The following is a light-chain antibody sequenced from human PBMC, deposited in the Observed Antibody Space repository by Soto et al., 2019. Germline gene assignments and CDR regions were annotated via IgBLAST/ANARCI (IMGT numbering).Light chain of an antibody. CDR2: LGS. Sequence: DIVMTQSPLSLPVTPGEPASISCRSSQSLLHSNGYNYLDWYLQKPGQSPQLLIYLGSNRASGVPDRFSGSGSGTDVTLKISRVEAEDVGFYYCMQALQTQYTFGQGTKLEIK. CDR1: QSLLHSNGYNY. CDR3: MQALQTQYT. J-gene: IGKJ2*01. V-gene: IGKV2-28*01.